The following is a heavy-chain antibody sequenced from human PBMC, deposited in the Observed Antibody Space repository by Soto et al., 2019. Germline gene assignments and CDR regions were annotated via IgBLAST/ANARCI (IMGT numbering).Heavy chain of an antibody. D-gene: IGHD2-2*01. V-gene: IGHV4-38-2*02. CDR1: GDSISSGYH. CDR2: IYHTGTT. Sequence: PSETLSLTCAVSGDSISSGYHWAWIRQPPGKGLEWVASIYHTGTTYYNPSLTSRVTISVDTSKNQFSLKLSSVTAADSAVYYCARDQGDCSSTSCYYDAFDIWGQGTMVTVSS. J-gene: IGHJ3*02. CDR3: ARDQGDCSSTSCYYDAFDI.